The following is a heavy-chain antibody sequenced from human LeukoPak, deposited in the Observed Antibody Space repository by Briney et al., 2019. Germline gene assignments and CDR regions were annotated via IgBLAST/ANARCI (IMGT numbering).Heavy chain of an antibody. V-gene: IGHV3-30-3*01. D-gene: IGHD3-22*01. CDR1: GFTFSSYA. Sequence: PGGSLRLSCAASGFTFSSYAMHWVRQAPGEGLEWLAVISHDGSNSYYADSVKGRFTISRDTSKNTLYLQMNSLRPEDTAIYYCARSGGYIDYWGQGTLVTVSS. CDR3: ARSGGYIDY. CDR2: ISHDGSNS. J-gene: IGHJ4*02.